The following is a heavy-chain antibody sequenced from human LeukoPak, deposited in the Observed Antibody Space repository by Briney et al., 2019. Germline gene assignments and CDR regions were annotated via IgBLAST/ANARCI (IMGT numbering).Heavy chain of an antibody. J-gene: IGHJ4*02. V-gene: IGHV3-23*01. CDR2: ISGTGGST. D-gene: IGHD6-13*01. CDR1: GFTFGSYA. Sequence: GGSLRLSCAASGFTFGSYAMSWVRQAPGKGLEWVSSISGTGGSTYYEDSMKGRFSTSRNNSKNTLYLQMNSLRAEDTAVYYCAKKGVIAAAGPNDYWGQGTLVTVSS. CDR3: AKKGVIAAAGPNDY.